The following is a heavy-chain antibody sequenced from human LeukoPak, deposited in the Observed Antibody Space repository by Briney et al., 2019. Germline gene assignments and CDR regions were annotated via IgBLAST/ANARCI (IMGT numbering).Heavy chain of an antibody. CDR3: ARVHYDYVWGSDPNDY. CDR2: MNPNSGNT. CDR1: GYTFTSYD. V-gene: IGHV1-8*01. Sequence: ASVKVSCKASGYTFTSYDINWVRQATGQGREWRGWMNPNSGNTCYAQKFQGRVTMTRSTTISTAYMELSSLRSEDTAVYYCARVHYDYVWGSDPNDYWGQGTLVTVSS. J-gene: IGHJ4*02. D-gene: IGHD3-16*02.